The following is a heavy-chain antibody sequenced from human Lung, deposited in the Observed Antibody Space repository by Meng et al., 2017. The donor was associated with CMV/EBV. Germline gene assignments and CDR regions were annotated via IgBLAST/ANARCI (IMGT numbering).Heavy chain of an antibody. CDR3: AKATVSAAGFPHMDV. Sequence: GGSLKIXXAASGFTFDDHAMHWVRQAPGKGLEWISLISWDGGSTYYADSVKGRFTTSRDNSENSLYLQINSLRVEDTAVYYCAKATVSAAGFPHMDVWGQGXTVTVSS. CDR2: ISWDGGST. J-gene: IGHJ6*02. V-gene: IGHV3-43D*03. D-gene: IGHD6-13*01. CDR1: GFTFDDHA.